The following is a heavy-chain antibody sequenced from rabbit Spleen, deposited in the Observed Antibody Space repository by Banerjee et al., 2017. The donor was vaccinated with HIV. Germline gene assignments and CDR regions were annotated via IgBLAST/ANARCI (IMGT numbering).Heavy chain of an antibody. CDR1: GVSFSLSSY. V-gene: IGHV1S40*01. Sequence: QSLEESGGDLVKPGASLTLTCTASGVSFSLSSYMCWVRQAPGKGLEWIACIDAGSSGFTYFATWAKGRFTIPKTSSTTVTLQMTRLTAADTATYFCARDTASSFSSYGMDLWGQGTLVTVS. J-gene: IGHJ6*01. CDR2: IDAGSSGFT. D-gene: IGHD8-1*01. CDR3: ARDTASSFSSYGMDL.